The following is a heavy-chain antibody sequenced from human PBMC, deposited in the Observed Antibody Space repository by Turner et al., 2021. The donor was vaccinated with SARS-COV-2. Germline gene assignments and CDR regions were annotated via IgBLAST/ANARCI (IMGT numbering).Heavy chain of an antibody. CDR1: GGSISSYY. V-gene: IGHV4-59*01. D-gene: IGHD3-10*01. CDR2: VYYGGST. J-gene: IGHJ6*02. CDR3: ARAGDGYNQALYYYGIDV. Sequence: QVQLQESGPGLVKPSETLSLPCTVSGGSISSYYWSWVRQPPGKGLEWIAYVYYGGSTQSNPYRKSRVTISVDTSTNQFSLNLTSVTAADTAVYYCARAGDGYNQALYYYGIDVWGPGTTVTVSS.